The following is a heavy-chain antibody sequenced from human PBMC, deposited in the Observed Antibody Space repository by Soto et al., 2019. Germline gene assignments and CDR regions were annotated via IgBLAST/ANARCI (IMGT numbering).Heavy chain of an antibody. Sequence: PSETLSLTCAVYGGSISSGGYSWSWIRQPPGKGLEWIGYIYHSGSTYYNPSLKSRVTISVDRSKNQFSLKLSSVTAADTAVYYCAREDSDIAVARDWGQGTLVTVSS. V-gene: IGHV4-30-2*01. J-gene: IGHJ4*02. CDR2: IYHSGST. CDR1: GGSISSGGYS. D-gene: IGHD6-19*01. CDR3: AREDSDIAVARD.